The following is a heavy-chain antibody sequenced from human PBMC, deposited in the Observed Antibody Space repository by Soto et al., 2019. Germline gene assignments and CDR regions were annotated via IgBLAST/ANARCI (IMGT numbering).Heavy chain of an antibody. J-gene: IGHJ3*02. CDR3: TRGSSSWYEGPNDAFDI. CDR1: GFTFGDYA. Sequence: GGSLRLSCTASGFTFGDYAMSWFRQAPGKGLEWVGFIRSKAYGGTTEYAASVKGRFTISRDDSKSIAYLQMNSLKTEDTAVYYCTRGSSSWYEGPNDAFDIWGQGTMVTVSS. D-gene: IGHD6-13*01. CDR2: IRSKAYGGTT. V-gene: IGHV3-49*03.